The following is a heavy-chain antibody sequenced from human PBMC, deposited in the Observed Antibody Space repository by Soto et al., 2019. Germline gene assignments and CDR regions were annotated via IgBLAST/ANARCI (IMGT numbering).Heavy chain of an antibody. J-gene: IGHJ4*02. V-gene: IGHV1-8*01. Sequence: ASVKVSCKASGYTFTSYDINWVRQATGQGLEWMGWMNPNSGNTGYAQKFQGRVTMTRNTSMSTAYMELSSLRSDDTAVYYCARGYYYGSGSYLTRFDYWGQGTLVTVSS. CDR1: GYTFTSYD. CDR2: MNPNSGNT. D-gene: IGHD3-10*01. CDR3: ARGYYYGSGSYLTRFDY.